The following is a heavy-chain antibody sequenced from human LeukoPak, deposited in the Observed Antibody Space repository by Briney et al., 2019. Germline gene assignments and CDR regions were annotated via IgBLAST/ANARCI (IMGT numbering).Heavy chain of an antibody. CDR3: AREYYFDSTGYLY. CDR2: INHSGST. V-gene: IGHV4-34*01. J-gene: IGHJ4*02. CDR1: GGSFSGYY. Sequence: ASETLSLTCAVYGGSFSGYYWSWIRQPPGKGLEWIGEINHSGSTNYNPSLKSRVTISVDTSKNHFSVKLSSVTAADTAVYYCAREYYFDSTGYLYWGQGILVTVSS. D-gene: IGHD3-22*01.